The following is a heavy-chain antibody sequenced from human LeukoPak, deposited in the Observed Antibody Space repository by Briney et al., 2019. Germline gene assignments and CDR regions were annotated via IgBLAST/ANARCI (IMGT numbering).Heavy chain of an antibody. D-gene: IGHD2-15*01. CDR2: IDEDGGEK. V-gene: IGHV3-7*01. J-gene: IGHJ4*02. Sequence: GGSLRLSCAASGITFRRHWMSWVRQAPGKGLEWVANIDEDGGEKNYVDSVKGRFTISRDNAKNSWYLQMNSLRTEDTAMYYCAPEPSDDVASWGQGILVTVSS. CDR1: GITFRRHW. CDR3: APEPSDDVAS.